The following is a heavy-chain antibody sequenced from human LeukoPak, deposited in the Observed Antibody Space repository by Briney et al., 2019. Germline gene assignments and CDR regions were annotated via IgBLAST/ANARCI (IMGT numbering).Heavy chain of an antibody. CDR1: GFTFSTYE. CDR3: ARDRNDYVWGSFRPMDY. J-gene: IGHJ4*02. D-gene: IGHD3-16*02. Sequence: PGGSLRLSCAASGFTFSTYEMNWVRQAPGKGLEWVSYISSSGNTIYYADSVKGRFTISRDNAKNSLYLQMNSLRAEDTAVYYRARDRNDYVWGSFRPMDYWGQGTLVTVSS. CDR2: ISSSGNTI. V-gene: IGHV3-48*03.